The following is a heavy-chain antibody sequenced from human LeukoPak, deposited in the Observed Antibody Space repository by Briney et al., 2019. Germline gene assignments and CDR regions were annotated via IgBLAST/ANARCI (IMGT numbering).Heavy chain of an antibody. CDR3: ARDTRRSSSWYSAFDI. V-gene: IGHV3-30-3*01. D-gene: IGHD6-13*01. J-gene: IGHJ3*02. Sequence: GGSLRLSCLTSGFTFSTNAMSWVRQAPGKGLEWVAVISYDGSNKYYADSVKGRFTISRDNSKNTLYLQMNSLRAEDTAVYYCARDTRRSSSWYSAFDIWGQGTMVTVSS. CDR2: ISYDGSNK. CDR1: GFTFSTNA.